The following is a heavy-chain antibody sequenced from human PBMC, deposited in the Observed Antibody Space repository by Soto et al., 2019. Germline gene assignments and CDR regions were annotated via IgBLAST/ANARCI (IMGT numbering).Heavy chain of an antibody. J-gene: IGHJ4*02. CDR1: GFTFSNAW. CDR2: IKSDAYGGAI. V-gene: IGHV3-15*01. CDR3: KTTTGRLQPPNNDF. D-gene: IGHD4-4*01. Sequence: EVQLVESGGGLVKPGGSLRLSCAGSGFTFSNAWMSWVRRAPGKGLEWVGRIKSDAYGGAIDYAAPVKGRFPISRDDSKNTLFLKMNNLRAEDTAVYFYKTTTGRLQPPNNDFWGQGTPVIVSS.